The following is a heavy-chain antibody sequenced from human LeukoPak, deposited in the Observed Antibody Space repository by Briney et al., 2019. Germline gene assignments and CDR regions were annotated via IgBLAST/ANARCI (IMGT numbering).Heavy chain of an antibody. CDR3: ARDGSAVGATTYWYFDL. CDR2: ISGSSGTI. D-gene: IGHD1-26*01. V-gene: IGHV3-48*04. CDR1: GFIFSSYS. Sequence: GGSLRLSCAASGFIFSSYSINWVRQAPGKGLEWLSYISGSSGTIHYADSVKGRFTISRDNAKKSVYLQMNSLRAEDTAVYYCARDGSAVGATTYWYFDLWGRGTLATVSS. J-gene: IGHJ2*01.